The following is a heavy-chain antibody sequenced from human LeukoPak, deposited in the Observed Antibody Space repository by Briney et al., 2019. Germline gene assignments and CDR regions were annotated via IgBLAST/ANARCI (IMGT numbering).Heavy chain of an antibody. CDR3: AYFGGGAFDI. D-gene: IGHD3-10*01. CDR1: GASVTSGRYY. V-gene: IGHV4-61*02. Sequence: SQTLSLTCTVSGASVTSGRYYWSWLRRPAGRGLECIGRICTTGSTNYNPSLKSRVTISLDTSKNQFSLHLNSVTAADTAIYYCAYFGGGAFDIWSQGTMVTVSS. J-gene: IGHJ3*02. CDR2: ICTTGST.